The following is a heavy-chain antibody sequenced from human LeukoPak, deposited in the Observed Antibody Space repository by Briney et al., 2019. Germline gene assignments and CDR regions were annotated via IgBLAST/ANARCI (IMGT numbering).Heavy chain of an antibody. Sequence: GGSLRLSCAASGFTFSSYAMSWVRQAPGKGLEWVSAIRGSGDSTYYADSVKGRFTVSRDNSKSTLYLQMNSLRVEDAAAYYCARSENSGWGYFDYWGQGTLVTVSS. D-gene: IGHD5-12*01. CDR2: IRGSGDST. V-gene: IGHV3-23*01. J-gene: IGHJ4*02. CDR3: ARSENSGWGYFDY. CDR1: GFTFSSYA.